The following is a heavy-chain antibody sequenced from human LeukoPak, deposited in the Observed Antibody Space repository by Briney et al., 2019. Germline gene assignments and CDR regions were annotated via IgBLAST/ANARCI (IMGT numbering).Heavy chain of an antibody. CDR1: GYSISSGYY. CDR2: IYHSGST. D-gene: IGHD2-15*01. CDR3: ARGLLDFYYYYYMDV. V-gene: IGHV4-38-2*02. Sequence: SETLSLTCTVSGYSISSGYYWGWIRQPPGKRLEWIGSIYHSGSTYYNPSLKSRVTISVDTSKNQFSLKLSSVTAADTAVYYCARGLLDFYYYYYMDVWGKGTTVTVSS. J-gene: IGHJ6*03.